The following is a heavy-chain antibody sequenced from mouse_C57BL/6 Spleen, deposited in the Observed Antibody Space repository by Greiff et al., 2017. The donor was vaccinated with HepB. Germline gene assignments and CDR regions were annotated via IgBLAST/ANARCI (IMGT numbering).Heavy chain of an antibody. CDR2: IDPEDGET. V-gene: IGHV14-2*01. CDR3: ARSITTVVAPYFDY. D-gene: IGHD1-1*01. CDR1: GFNIKDYY. Sequence: EVHLVESGAELVKPGASVKLSCTASGFNIKDYYMHWVKQRTEQGLEWIGRIDPEDGETKYAPKFQGKATITADTSSNTAYLQLSSLTSEDTAVYYCARSITTVVAPYFDYWGQGTTLTVSS. J-gene: IGHJ2*01.